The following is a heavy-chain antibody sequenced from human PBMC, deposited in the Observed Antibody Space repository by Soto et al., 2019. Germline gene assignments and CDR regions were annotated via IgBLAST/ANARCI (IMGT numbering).Heavy chain of an antibody. CDR3: TIVRVADSALDH. V-gene: IGHV3-30*03. CDR1: GFIFSNNC. J-gene: IGHJ4*02. D-gene: IGHD3-10*02. CDR2: MSYDGSDT. Sequence: PRLSCVGSGFIFSNNCMHWVLETPGKGLEWVAFMSYDGSDTFYADSVKGRFTISRDNSKNTLFLHMSNLRAEDTAMYYCTIVRVADSALDHWGQGTLVTVSS.